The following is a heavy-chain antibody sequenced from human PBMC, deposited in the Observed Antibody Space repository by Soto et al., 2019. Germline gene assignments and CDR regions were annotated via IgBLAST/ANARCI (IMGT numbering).Heavy chain of an antibody. J-gene: IGHJ4*02. Sequence: QVQLVQSRAEVRKPGASVRITCQASGYNFDSYGLNWVRQAPGQWPQWMGWISNYTGNTDIAPRFQGRLILTTDTSTSTADMELRSLRSDDTAVYYCVRDFLVESGSFGGHWGQGTLVTVSS. D-gene: IGHD3-16*01. V-gene: IGHV1-18*04. CDR2: ISNYTGNT. CDR3: VRDFLVESGSFGGH. CDR1: GYNFDSYG.